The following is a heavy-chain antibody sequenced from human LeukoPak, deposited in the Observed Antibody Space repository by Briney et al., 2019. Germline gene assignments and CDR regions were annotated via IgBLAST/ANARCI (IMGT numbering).Heavy chain of an antibody. J-gene: IGHJ4*02. CDR2: ISGSGGST. Sequence: GGSLRLSCAASGFTFSSYAMSWVRQAPGKGLEWVSAISGSGGSTYYADSVKGRFTISRDNSKNTLYLQMNSLRAEDTAVYYCAKGLSDFWSGYQYYFDYWGQGTLVTVSS. CDR1: GFTFSSYA. D-gene: IGHD3-3*01. CDR3: AKGLSDFWSGYQYYFDY. V-gene: IGHV3-23*01.